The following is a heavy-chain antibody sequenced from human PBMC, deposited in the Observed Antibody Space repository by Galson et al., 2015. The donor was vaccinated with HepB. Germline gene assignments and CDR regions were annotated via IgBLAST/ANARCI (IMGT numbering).Heavy chain of an antibody. Sequence: SLRLSCAASGFTFSSYSMNWVRQAPGKGLEWVSSISSSSSYIYYADSVKGRFTISRDNAKNSLYLQMNSLRAEDTAVYYCARAAVGEIEYFQHWGQGTLVTVSS. V-gene: IGHV3-21*01. D-gene: IGHD6-13*01. J-gene: IGHJ1*01. CDR2: ISSSSSYI. CDR3: ARAAVGEIEYFQH. CDR1: GFTFSSYS.